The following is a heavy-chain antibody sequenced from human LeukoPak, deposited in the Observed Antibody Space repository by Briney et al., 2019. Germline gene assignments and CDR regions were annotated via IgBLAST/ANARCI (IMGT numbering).Heavy chain of an antibody. V-gene: IGHV3-7*01. D-gene: IGHD3-10*01. J-gene: IGHJ4*02. Sequence: SGGSLRLSCAASGFPFHNYWMTWVRQAPGKGLEWVANIDQDENEKYYVDSVKGRFTISRDNAEKSLFLQMTSLRVEDTAIYYCARGLYGSGRRRLMAYWPPGTLVTVS. CDR1: GFPFHNYW. CDR2: IDQDENEK. CDR3: ARGLYGSGRRRLMAY.